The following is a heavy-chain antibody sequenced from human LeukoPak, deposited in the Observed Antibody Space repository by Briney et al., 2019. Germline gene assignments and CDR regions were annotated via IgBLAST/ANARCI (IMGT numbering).Heavy chain of an antibody. Sequence: PGGSLRLSCAASGFTVSSNYMSWVRQAPGKGLEWVSVIYSGGSTYYADSVTGRFTISRDNSKNTLYLQMNSLRAEDTAVYYCARGGAQTYYDILTGYYNAPRYYFDYWGQGTLVTVSS. CDR2: IYSGGST. D-gene: IGHD3-9*01. V-gene: IGHV3-66*01. J-gene: IGHJ4*02. CDR3: ARGGAQTYYDILTGYYNAPRYYFDY. CDR1: GFTVSSNY.